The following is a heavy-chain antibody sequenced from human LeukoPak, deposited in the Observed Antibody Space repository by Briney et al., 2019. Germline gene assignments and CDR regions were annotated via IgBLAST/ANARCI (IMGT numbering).Heavy chain of an antibody. D-gene: IGHD5-24*01. Sequence: SETLSLTCTVSGGSISSYYWSWIRQPPGKGLEWIGYIYYSGSTNYNPSLKSRVTISVDTSKNQFSLNLNSVTAADTAVYFCARMERDGYNTYYYYYYMDVWGKGTTVTVSS. J-gene: IGHJ6*03. CDR1: GGSISSYY. CDR2: IYYSGST. V-gene: IGHV4-59*08. CDR3: ARMERDGYNTYYYYYYMDV.